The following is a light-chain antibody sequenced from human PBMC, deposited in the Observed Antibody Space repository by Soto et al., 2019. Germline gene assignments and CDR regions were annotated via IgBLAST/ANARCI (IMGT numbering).Light chain of an antibody. J-gene: IGLJ2*01. CDR1: SSDVGGYNY. Sequence: QSVLTQPASFSGSTGQSITISCTGTSSDVGGYNYVSWYQQHPGKAPKLMIYDVITRPSGVSNRFSGSKSGNTASLSISGLQAEDEADYYCSSYPCSSTVVFGGGTKLTVL. CDR3: SSYPCSSTVV. CDR2: DVI. V-gene: IGLV2-14*01.